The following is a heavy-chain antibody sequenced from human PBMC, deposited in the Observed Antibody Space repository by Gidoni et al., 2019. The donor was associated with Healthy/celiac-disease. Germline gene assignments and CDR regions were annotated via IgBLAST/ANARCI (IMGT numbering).Heavy chain of an antibody. D-gene: IGHD2-15*01. CDR3: AKGLGGRAFSFDY. Sequence: EVQLVESGGGLVQPGGPLRLSCAASGLTFSSYAMSWVRQAPGKGLEWVSAISGSGGSTYYADSVKCRFTISRDNSKNTLYLQMNSLRAEDTAVYYCAKGLGGRAFSFDYWGQGTLVTVSS. CDR2: ISGSGGST. J-gene: IGHJ4*02. CDR1: GLTFSSYA. V-gene: IGHV3-23*04.